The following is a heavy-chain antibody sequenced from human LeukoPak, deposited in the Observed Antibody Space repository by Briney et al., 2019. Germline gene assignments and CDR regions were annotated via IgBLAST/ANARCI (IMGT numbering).Heavy chain of an antibody. D-gene: IGHD1-26*01. V-gene: IGHV3-74*01. CDR1: GFTFSSYW. Sequence: PGGSLRPSCAASGFTFSSYWMHWVRQAPGKGLVWVSRISKDGSSTYYADSVKGRFTISRDNAKNTLYLQMNSLRAEDTAVYYCARDEFGVGATHDYWGQGTLVTVSS. CDR3: ARDEFGVGATHDY. J-gene: IGHJ4*02. CDR2: ISKDGSST.